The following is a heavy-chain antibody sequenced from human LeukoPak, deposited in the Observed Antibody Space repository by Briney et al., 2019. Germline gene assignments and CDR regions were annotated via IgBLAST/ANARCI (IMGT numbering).Heavy chain of an antibody. D-gene: IGHD3-22*01. CDR3: ARDLNYDSSGQVWFDP. CDR2: IYYSGST. V-gene: IGHV4-59*12. Sequence: SETLSLTCTVSGGSISNYWSWIRQPPGKGLEWIGYIYYSGSTNYNPSLKSRVTMSVDTSKNQFSLKLSSVTAADTAVYYCARDLNYDSSGQVWFDPWGQGTLVTVSS. J-gene: IGHJ5*02. CDR1: GGSISNY.